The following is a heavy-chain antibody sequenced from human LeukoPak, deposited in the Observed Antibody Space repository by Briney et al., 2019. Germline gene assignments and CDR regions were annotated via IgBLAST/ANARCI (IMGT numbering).Heavy chain of an antibody. CDR3: AKGHFGAGHY. D-gene: IGHD3-3*01. CDR1: GFTFDDFT. Sequence: GSLLLSCAASGFTFDDFTMHWFRQPPGRGLQWVSLITGDGGTTSYADSVKGRFTISRDNSKNSLYLHMNSLRNEDTALYYCAKGHFGAGHYWGQGTLVTVSS. CDR2: ITGDGGTT. V-gene: IGHV3-43*02. J-gene: IGHJ4*02.